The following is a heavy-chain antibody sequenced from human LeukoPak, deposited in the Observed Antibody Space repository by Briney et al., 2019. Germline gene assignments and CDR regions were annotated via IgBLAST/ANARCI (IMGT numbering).Heavy chain of an antibody. CDR2: ISSSRSYI. J-gene: IGHJ5*02. CDR1: GFTFSSYS. V-gene: IGHV3-21*01. CDR3: ASQRIAAAGMRIARWHNWFDP. D-gene: IGHD6-13*01. Sequence: GGSLRLSCAASGFTFSSYSMNWVRQAPGKGLERVSSISSSRSYIYYADSVKGRFTISRDNAKNSLYLQMNSLRAEDTAVYYCASQRIAAAGMRIARWHNWFDPWGQGTLVTVSS.